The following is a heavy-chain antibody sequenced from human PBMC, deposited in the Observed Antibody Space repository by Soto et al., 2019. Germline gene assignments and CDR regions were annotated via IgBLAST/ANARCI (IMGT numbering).Heavy chain of an antibody. J-gene: IGHJ6*02. CDR3: ARGYSYDFWGGSVGMDV. CDR2: MNPNSGNT. V-gene: IGHV1-8*01. CDR1: GYTFTSYD. D-gene: IGHD3-3*01. Sequence: ASVKVSCKASGYTFTSYDINWVRQATGQGLEWMGWMNPNSGNTGYAQKFQGRVTMTRNTSISTAYMELSSLRSEDTAVYYCARGYSYDFWGGSVGMDVWAKGPRSPSP.